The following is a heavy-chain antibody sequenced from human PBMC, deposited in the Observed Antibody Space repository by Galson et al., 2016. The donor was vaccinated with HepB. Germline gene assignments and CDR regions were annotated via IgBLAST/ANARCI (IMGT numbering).Heavy chain of an antibody. J-gene: IGHJ5*02. D-gene: IGHD3-22*01. V-gene: IGHV4-39*07. CDR2: FYYSEST. CDR1: GDSISSSSYY. CDR3: ARFTRDECSSSGYVWFDP. Sequence: SETLSLTCAVSGDSISSSSYYWGWIRQPPGKGLEWIGDFYYSESTFYNPSLKTRVTISVDKSKNQFSLKLISMTAADTAVYFCARFTRDECSSSGYVWFDPWGQGTRVTVSS.